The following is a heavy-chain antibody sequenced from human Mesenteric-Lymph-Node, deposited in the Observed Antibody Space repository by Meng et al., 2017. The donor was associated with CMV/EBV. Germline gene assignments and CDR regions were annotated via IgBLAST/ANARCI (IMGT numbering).Heavy chain of an antibody. CDR1: GGSISSNSYY. Sequence: TVSGGSISSNSYYWGWNRQPPGRELEWIGSIYYSGSSYDSPSLRSRVTISVDTSKNQFSLKLSSVTAADTAVYYCASHSVNGDYFDYWGQGILVTVSS. D-gene: IGHD2-8*01. CDR2: IYYSGSS. V-gene: IGHV4-39*01. CDR3: ASHSVNGDYFDY. J-gene: IGHJ4*02.